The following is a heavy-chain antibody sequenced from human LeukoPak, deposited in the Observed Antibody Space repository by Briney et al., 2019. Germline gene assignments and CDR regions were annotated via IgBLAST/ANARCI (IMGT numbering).Heavy chain of an antibody. CDR2: IDWDDDE. J-gene: IGHJ5*02. D-gene: IGHD5-12*01. Sequence: ESGPTLVHPTTPRTLTCTFSGFSLRSSGMCVTWIRQPPGKALEWLARIDWDDDEYYSTSLKPRLTISKDTSKNQVVLTMTNMDPVDTATYYCARQSVDPRSWFDPWGQGTLVTVSS. V-gene: IGHV2-70*11. CDR3: ARQSVDPRSWFDP. CDR1: GFSLRSSGMC.